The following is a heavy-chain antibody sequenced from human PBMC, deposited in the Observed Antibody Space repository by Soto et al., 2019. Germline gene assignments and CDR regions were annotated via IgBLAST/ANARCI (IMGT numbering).Heavy chain of an antibody. CDR1: GFRFSTYI. V-gene: IGHV3-48*01. Sequence: GGSLRLSCASSGFRFSTYIMSWVRKAPGKGLEWVSYISSSSTTKYYADSVKGRFTISSDNAKNSLYLQMNSLRAEDTAVYYCARDGCSGSNCLNWFDPWGQGT. CDR2: ISSSSTTK. CDR3: ARDGCSGSNCLNWFDP. J-gene: IGHJ5*02. D-gene: IGHD2-15*01.